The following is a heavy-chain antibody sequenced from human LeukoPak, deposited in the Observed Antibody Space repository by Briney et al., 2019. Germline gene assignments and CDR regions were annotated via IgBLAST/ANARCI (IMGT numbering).Heavy chain of an antibody. Sequence: PGGSLRLSCAASGFTVSSNYMSWVRQAPGKGLEWVSVIYSGGTTQYADSVKGRFTISRDNSKNTLYLQMNNLRVEDTAVYYCARDPPVDCLDGLDIWGQGTMVTVS. J-gene: IGHJ3*02. D-gene: IGHD2-15*01. CDR1: GFTVSSNY. CDR2: IYSGGTT. CDR3: ARDPPVDCLDGLDI. V-gene: IGHV3-53*01.